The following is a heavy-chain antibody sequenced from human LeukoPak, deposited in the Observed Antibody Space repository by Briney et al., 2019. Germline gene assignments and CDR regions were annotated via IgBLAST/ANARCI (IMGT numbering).Heavy chain of an antibody. CDR1: GFTYSSYG. CDR2: ISNDGSNK. J-gene: IGHJ4*02. D-gene: IGHD3-9*01. Sequence: PGGSLRLSCAASGFTYSSYGMHWVRQAPGKGLEWVAVISNDGSNKYYADSVKGRFTISRDNSKNTLYLQMNSLRAEDTAVYYCAKEVYDILTGYYTPGYFDYWGQGTLVTVSS. V-gene: IGHV3-30*18. CDR3: AKEVYDILTGYYTPGYFDY.